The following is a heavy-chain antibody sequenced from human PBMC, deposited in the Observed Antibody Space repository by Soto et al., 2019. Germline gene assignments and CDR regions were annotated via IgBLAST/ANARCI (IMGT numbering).Heavy chain of an antibody. CDR3: AKGLRGELLVEVPIDP. CDR2: INAGNGNT. CDR1: GYTFTSYA. D-gene: IGHD1-26*01. Sequence: GASVKVSCKASGYTFTSYAMHWVRQAPGQRLEWMGWINAGNGNTKYSQKFQGRVTITRDTSASTAYMELNSLRAEDTAVYYCAKGLRGELLVEVPIDPWGQGTLVTVSS. V-gene: IGHV1-3*01. J-gene: IGHJ5*02.